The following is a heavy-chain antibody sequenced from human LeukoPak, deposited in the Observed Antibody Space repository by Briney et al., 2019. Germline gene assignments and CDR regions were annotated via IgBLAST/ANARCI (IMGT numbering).Heavy chain of an antibody. CDR3: ARDPDETGSDAFDI. D-gene: IGHD1-1*01. CDR2: IYYSGST. J-gene: IGHJ3*02. V-gene: IGHV4-59*01. Sequence: SETLSLNCTVSGGSISSYYWSWIRQPPGKGLEWIGYIYYSGSTNCNPSLKGRVTISVDTSKNQFSLRLTSVTAADTAVYYCARDPDETGSDAFDIWGQGTMVTVSS. CDR1: GGSISSYY.